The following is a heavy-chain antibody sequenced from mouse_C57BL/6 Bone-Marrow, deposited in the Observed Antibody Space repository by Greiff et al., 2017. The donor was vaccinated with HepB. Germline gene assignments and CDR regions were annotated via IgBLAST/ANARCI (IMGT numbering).Heavy chain of an antibody. CDR2: IWSGGST. V-gene: IGHV2-2*01. D-gene: IGHD2-2*01. CDR1: GFSLTSYG. Sequence: QVHVKQSGPGLVQPSQSLSITCTVSGFSLTSYGVHWVRQSPGKGLEWLGVIWSGGSTDYNAAFISRLSISKDNSKSQVFFKMNSLQADDTAIYYCARSPMVTTWADFDYWGQGTTLTVSS. J-gene: IGHJ2*01. CDR3: ARSPMVTTWADFDY.